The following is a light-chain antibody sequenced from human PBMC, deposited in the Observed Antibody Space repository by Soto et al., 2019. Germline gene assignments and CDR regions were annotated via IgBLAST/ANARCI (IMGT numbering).Light chain of an antibody. CDR2: ETS. CDR3: QQYGSYPLT. Sequence: EVVLTQSPGALSLSPGERATLSCRASQSVDSSYFAWYQQRPGQAPRLLIYETSRRATGIPDRFSGSGSGTDFTLTVSRLETEEYAVYFCQQYGSYPLTFGGGTKVEIK. V-gene: IGKV3-20*01. CDR1: QSVDSSY. J-gene: IGKJ4*01.